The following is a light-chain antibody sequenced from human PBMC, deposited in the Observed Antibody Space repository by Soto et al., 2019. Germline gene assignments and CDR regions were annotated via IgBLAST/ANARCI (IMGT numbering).Light chain of an antibody. V-gene: IGLV2-14*01. CDR2: EVT. CDR3: SSYTGSNTLYV. J-gene: IGLJ1*01. CDR1: SSDVGGYNY. Sequence: QSVLTQPASVSGSPGQSITISCTGTSSDVGGYNYVSWYQQHPGKAPKLMIYEVTYRPSGVSDRFSGSKSGNTASLTISGLQAEDEADYYCSSYTGSNTLYVFGTGTKATVL.